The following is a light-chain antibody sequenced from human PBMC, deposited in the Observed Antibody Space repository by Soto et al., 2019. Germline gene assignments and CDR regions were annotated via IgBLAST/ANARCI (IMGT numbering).Light chain of an antibody. J-gene: IGLJ1*01. V-gene: IGLV3-21*02. CDR3: QVWDSNSDLYV. CDR2: DSS. Sequence: SYELTQPPSVSVAPGQTATIPCGGSNIGRKSVHWYQQKPGQAPVLVVYDSSDRSSGIPERFPGSNSGDTATLTISRVEAGDEADYYCQVWDSNSDLYVFGTGTKVTVL. CDR1: NIGRKS.